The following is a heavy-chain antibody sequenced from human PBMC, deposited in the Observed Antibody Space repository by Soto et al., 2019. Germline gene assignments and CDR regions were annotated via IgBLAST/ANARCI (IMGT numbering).Heavy chain of an antibody. V-gene: IGHV5-51*01. Sequence: RGETLKISCKGSGYSFTNYWIGWVRQMPGKGLEWMGIIYPGDSDTRYSPSFQGQVTISADKSISTAYLQWSSLKASDTAIYYCARSTNDYIWGNYQSQGRFDPWGEGTLVTVSS. J-gene: IGHJ5*02. CDR1: GYSFTNYW. D-gene: IGHD3-16*02. CDR3: ARSTNDYIWGNYQSQGRFDP. CDR2: IYPGDSDT.